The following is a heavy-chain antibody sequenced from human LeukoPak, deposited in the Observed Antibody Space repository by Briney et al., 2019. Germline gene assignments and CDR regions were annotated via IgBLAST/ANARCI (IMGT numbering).Heavy chain of an antibody. V-gene: IGHV4-61*02. J-gene: IGHJ4*02. CDR2: VYTTGST. D-gene: IGHD3-22*01. Sequence: SETLSLTCTVSGGSISSGSYYWTWIRQPAGKGLEWIGRVYTTGSTNYNPSLKSRVTIPMDTSKNQFSLILSSVTAADTAVYYCARVNYSDSSGRPFDSWGQGTLVTVSS. CDR1: GGSISSGSYY. CDR3: ARVNYSDSSGRPFDS.